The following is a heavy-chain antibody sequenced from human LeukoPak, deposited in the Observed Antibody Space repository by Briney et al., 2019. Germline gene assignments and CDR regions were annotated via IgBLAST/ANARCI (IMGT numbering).Heavy chain of an antibody. J-gene: IGHJ4*02. Sequence: GGSLRLSCVASEFSFSAFWMTWVRQAPGKGLEWVANIKQDGSEKHYMDSAKGPFTISRDNAKNSLYLQMNSLRVEDTATYFCASGGGFRSSTFDCSSTCCPLDYWGQGALVTVSS. V-gene: IGHV3-7*01. CDR1: EFSFSAFW. CDR2: IKQDGSEK. CDR3: ASGGGFRSSTFDCSSTCCPLDY. D-gene: IGHD2-2*01.